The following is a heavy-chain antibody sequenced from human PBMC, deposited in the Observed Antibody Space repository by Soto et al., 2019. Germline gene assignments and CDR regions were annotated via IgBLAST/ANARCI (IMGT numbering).Heavy chain of an antibody. V-gene: IGHV1-2*04. CDR2: INPNSGGT. CDR3: ARGVGATDYYYGMDV. Sequence: ASVKVSCKASGYTFTGYYMHWVRQAPGQGLEWMGWINPNSGGTNYAQKFQGWVTMTRDTSISTAYMELSRLRSDETAVYYCARGVGATDYYYGMDVWGQGTTVTVSS. CDR1: GYTFTGYY. D-gene: IGHD1-26*01. J-gene: IGHJ6*02.